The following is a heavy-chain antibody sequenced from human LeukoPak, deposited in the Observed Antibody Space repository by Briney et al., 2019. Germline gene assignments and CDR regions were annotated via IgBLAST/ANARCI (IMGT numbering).Heavy chain of an antibody. Sequence: GGSLRLSCTVSGFTLSSYEMSWVRQAPGKGLEWVSAISGSGGSTYYADSVKGRFTISRDSSKNTLYLQMNSLRVDDTAVYYCAKDGTRGIRFGKIPHYFDYWGQGTLVTVSS. V-gene: IGHV3-23*01. CDR3: AKDGTRGIRFGKIPHYFDY. CDR2: ISGSGGST. D-gene: IGHD3-10*01. CDR1: GFTLSSYE. J-gene: IGHJ4*02.